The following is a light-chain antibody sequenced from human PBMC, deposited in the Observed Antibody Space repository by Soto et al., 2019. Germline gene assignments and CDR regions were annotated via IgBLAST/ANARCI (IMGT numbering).Light chain of an antibody. CDR2: RAS. V-gene: IGKV3D-15*01. Sequence: EVVLTQSPGTLSLSPGEIATLSFSASQSVGSSYLAWYQQKPGQAPRVLIQRASTRDTGVPTRFSGSGSGTEFTLTITSLQSEDFAVYYCQQYNNWPLWTFGQGTKVDIK. CDR3: QQYNNWPLWT. J-gene: IGKJ1*01. CDR1: QSVGSSY.